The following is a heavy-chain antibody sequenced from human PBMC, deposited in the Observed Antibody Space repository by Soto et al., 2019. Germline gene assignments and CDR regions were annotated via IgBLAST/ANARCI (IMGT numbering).Heavy chain of an antibody. CDR2: INSDGSRA. J-gene: IGHJ6*02. CDR1: GFTFSSYW. CDR3: ARDLTTNGDGMDV. V-gene: IGHV3-74*01. Sequence: GSLRLSCAASGFTFSSYWMHWVRQAPGKGLVWVSRINSDGSRATYADSVKGRFTVSRDNAKNTLYLQMNSLRDEETAVYYCARDLTTNGDGMDVWGQGNTVTVSS. D-gene: IGHD1-1*01.